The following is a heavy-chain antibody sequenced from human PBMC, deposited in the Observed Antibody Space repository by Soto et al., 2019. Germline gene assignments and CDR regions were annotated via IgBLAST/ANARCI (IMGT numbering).Heavy chain of an antibody. CDR3: ARGDSPYYYDSSGYYNDF. J-gene: IGHJ4*02. V-gene: IGHV1-69*01. Sequence: VQLVQSGAEVKKPGSSVKVSCKASGGTLSGYAITWVRQAPGHGLEWIGGSIPILGTPTYAPQFQGRVTIAADESTSTTYMELSGLRSEDTAVYYCARGDSPYYYDSSGYYNDFWGQGTLVTVSS. CDR1: GGTLSGYA. CDR2: SIPILGTP. D-gene: IGHD3-22*01.